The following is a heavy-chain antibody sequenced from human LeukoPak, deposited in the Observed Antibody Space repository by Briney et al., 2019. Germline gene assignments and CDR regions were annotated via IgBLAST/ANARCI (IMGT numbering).Heavy chain of an antibody. J-gene: IGHJ4*02. V-gene: IGHV3-23*01. D-gene: IGHD6-19*01. Sequence: PSETLSLTCTVSGGSISSYYWSWVRQAPGKGLEWVSAISGSGGSTYYADSVKGRFTISRDNSKNTLYLQMNSLRAEDTAVYYCAKLYSSGWSGVFDYWGQGTLVTVSS. CDR1: GGSISSYY. CDR3: AKLYSSGWSGVFDY. CDR2: ISGSGGST.